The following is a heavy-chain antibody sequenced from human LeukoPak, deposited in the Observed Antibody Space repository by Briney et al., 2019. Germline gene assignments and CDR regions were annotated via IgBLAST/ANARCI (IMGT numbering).Heavy chain of an antibody. CDR1: GFTFDDYA. D-gene: IGHD1-26*01. V-gene: IGHV3-9*01. J-gene: IGHJ5*02. CDR2: ISWNSGSI. CDR3: ARDLGNSGSPNWFDP. Sequence: GGSLRLSCAASGFTFDDYAMHWVRQAPGKGLEWVSGISWNSGSIGYADSVKGRFTISRDNAKNSLYLQMNSLRAEDTAVYYCARDLGNSGSPNWFDPWGQGTLVTVSS.